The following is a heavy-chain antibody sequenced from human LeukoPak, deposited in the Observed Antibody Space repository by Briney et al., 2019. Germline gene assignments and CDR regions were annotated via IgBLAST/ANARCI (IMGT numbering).Heavy chain of an antibody. CDR2: ISSYSTYM. V-gene: IGHV3-21*01. CDR3: AKDLQLPGAFDI. D-gene: IGHD1-1*01. Sequence: GGSLRLSCAASGFTFSTSSMNWVRQAPGKGLEWVSSISSYSTYMYYGGSVRGRFTISRDNANNSLYLQMNSLTAEDTAVYYYAKDLQLPGAFDIWGRGTMVTVSS. CDR1: GFTFSTSS. J-gene: IGHJ3*02.